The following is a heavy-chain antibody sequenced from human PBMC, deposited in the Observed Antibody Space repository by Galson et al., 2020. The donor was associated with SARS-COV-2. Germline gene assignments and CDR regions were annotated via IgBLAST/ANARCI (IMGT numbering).Heavy chain of an antibody. V-gene: IGHV3-11*06. J-gene: IGHJ4*02. Sequence: GGSLRLSCAASGFTFSDYYMSWIRQAPGKGLEWVSYISSSSSYTNYADSVKGRFTISRDNAKKSLYLQINSLRAEDTAVYYCARGDNWNSAFDYWGQGTLVTVSS. CDR3: ARGDNWNSAFDY. CDR2: ISSSSSYT. D-gene: IGHD1-1*01. CDR1: GFTFSDYY.